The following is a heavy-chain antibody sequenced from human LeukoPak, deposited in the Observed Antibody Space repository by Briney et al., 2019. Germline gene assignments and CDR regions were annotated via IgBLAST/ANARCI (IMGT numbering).Heavy chain of an antibody. J-gene: IGHJ4*02. CDR3: ARDRSSYADY. Sequence: SETLSLTCTVSGGSISSYYWGWIRQPPGKGLEWIGSMYYSGNTYYNPSLKSRVTISVDTSKNQFSLKLTSVTAADTAVYYCARDRSSYADYWGQGTLVTVSS. CDR2: MYYSGNT. D-gene: IGHD2-2*01. CDR1: GGSISSYY. V-gene: IGHV4-39*07.